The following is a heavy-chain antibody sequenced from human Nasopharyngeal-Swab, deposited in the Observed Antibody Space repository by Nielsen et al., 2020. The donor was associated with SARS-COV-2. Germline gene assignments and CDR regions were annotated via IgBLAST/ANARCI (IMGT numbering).Heavy chain of an antibody. D-gene: IGHD3-10*01. CDR2: ISNSGGTT. CDR3: AKVRGVGSTEDHFDF. V-gene: IGHV3-23*01. Sequence: GESLQISCAVSGFPLTSYAMTWVRQAPGKGLEWVSAISNSGGTTFYADSVKGRFTISRDTSKNTVYLQMNSLRAEDTAVYYCAKVRGVGSTEDHFDFWGQGTLVTVSS. J-gene: IGHJ4*02. CDR1: GFPLTSYA.